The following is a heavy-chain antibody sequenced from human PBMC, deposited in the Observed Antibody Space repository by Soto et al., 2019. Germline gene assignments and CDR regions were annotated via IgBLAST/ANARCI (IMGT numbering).Heavy chain of an antibody. J-gene: IGHJ4*02. Sequence: SETLSLTCTVSGGSISSRTYYWGWIRQSPGKGLEWIASISYSGGTYYSPSLKSRVTISADSSKNQLSLELSSVTAADTAVYYCARLGAESETGYFDHWGQGALVTVSS. D-gene: IGHD3-16*01. CDR2: ISYSGGT. V-gene: IGHV4-39*01. CDR1: GGSISSRTYY. CDR3: ARLGAESETGYFDH.